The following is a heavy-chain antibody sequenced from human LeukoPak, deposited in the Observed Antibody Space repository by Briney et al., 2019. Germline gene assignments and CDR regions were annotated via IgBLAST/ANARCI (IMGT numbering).Heavy chain of an antibody. Sequence: GGSLRLSCAASGFTFSNYEMNWVRQAPGKGLEWVSFISGSAATIYYADSVQGQFTISRDNARNSLYLQMNSLRAEDTAVYYCVRDWNLDYWGQGTLVTVSS. CDR1: GFTFSNYE. J-gene: IGHJ4*02. D-gene: IGHD1-1*01. CDR2: ISGSAATI. V-gene: IGHV3-48*03. CDR3: VRDWNLDY.